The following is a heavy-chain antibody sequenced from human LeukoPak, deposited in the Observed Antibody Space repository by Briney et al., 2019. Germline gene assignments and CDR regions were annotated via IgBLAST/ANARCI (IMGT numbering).Heavy chain of an antibody. D-gene: IGHD2-15*01. J-gene: IGHJ4*02. CDR1: GGTFRSYA. CDR3: ASRDTYCSGGSCYSDLDY. CDR2: IIPIFGTA. Sequence: SVKVSXKASGGTFRSYAISWVRQAPGQGLKWMGGIIPIFGTANYAQKFQGRVTITTDESTSTAYMELSSLRSEDTAVYYCASRDTYCSGGSCYSDLDYWGQGTLVTVSS. V-gene: IGHV1-69*05.